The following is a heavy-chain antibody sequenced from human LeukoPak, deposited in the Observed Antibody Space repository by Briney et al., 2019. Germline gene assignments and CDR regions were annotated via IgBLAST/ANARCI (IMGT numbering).Heavy chain of an antibody. Sequence: SETLSLTCTVSGGSISSQYWSWIRQPPGKGLEWIGYIYYSGSTNYNPSLKSRVTISVDTSKNQFSLKLSSVTAADTALYYCASGSSDYVSGRGYYYYDMDVWGKGTTVTVS. CDR2: IYYSGST. D-gene: IGHD3-10*01. CDR3: ASGSSDYVSGRGYYYYDMDV. V-gene: IGHV4-59*11. CDR1: GGSISSQY. J-gene: IGHJ6*03.